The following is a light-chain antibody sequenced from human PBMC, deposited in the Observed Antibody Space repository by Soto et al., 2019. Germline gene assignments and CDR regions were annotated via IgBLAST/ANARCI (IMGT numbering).Light chain of an antibody. CDR1: SSDIGGYNF. V-gene: IGLV2-14*01. CDR3: SSYTSSTTNV. Sequence: QSALTQPASVSGSPGQSITISCTGTSSDIGGYNFVSWYQQHPGKAPKLMIFEVSKRPSGVSNRFSGSKFGNTASLTISGLQAEDEADYYCSSYTSSTTNVFGTGTKLTVL. J-gene: IGLJ1*01. CDR2: EVS.